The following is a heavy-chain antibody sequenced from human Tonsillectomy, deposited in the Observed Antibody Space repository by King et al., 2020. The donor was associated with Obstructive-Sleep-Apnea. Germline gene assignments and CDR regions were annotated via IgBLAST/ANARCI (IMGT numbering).Heavy chain of an antibody. CDR1: GFTFSSNS. J-gene: IGHJ4*02. Sequence: VQLVESGGGLVQPGGSLRLSCAASGFTFSSNSMNWVRQAPGKGLEWVSYISSSSSTIYYADSVKGRFTISRDNAKNSLYVQMNSLRVEDTAVYYCATLAAAGRGFDYWGQGTLVTVSS. CDR3: ATLAAAGRGFDY. D-gene: IGHD6-13*01. V-gene: IGHV3-48*04. CDR2: ISSSSSTI.